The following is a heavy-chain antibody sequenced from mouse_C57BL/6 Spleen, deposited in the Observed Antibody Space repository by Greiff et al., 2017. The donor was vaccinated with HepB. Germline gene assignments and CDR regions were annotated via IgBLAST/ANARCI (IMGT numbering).Heavy chain of an antibody. CDR2: IHPNSGST. CDR3: ARRESNYYGSSPYYYAMDY. J-gene: IGHJ4*01. CDR1: GYTFTSYW. V-gene: IGHV1-64*01. Sequence: QVQLKQPGAELVKPGASVKLSCKASGYTFTSYWMHWVKQRPGQGLEWIGMIHPNSGSTNYNEKFKSKATLTVDKSSSTAYMQLSSLTSEDSAVYYCARRESNYYGSSPYYYAMDYWGQGTSVTVSS. D-gene: IGHD1-1*01.